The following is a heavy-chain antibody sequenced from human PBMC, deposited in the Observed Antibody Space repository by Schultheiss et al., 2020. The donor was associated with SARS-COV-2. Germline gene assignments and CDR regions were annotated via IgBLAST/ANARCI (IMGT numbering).Heavy chain of an antibody. CDR3: ARDVARAGYYYGSGSP. CDR2: IYYSGST. V-gene: IGHV4-31*03. J-gene: IGHJ3*01. Sequence: SETLSLTCTVSGGSISSSSYYWGWIRQHPGKGLEWIGYIYYSGSTYYNPSLKSRVTISVDTSKNQFSLKLSSVTAADTAVYYCARDVARAGYYYGSGSPWGQGTMVTVSS. CDR1: GGSISSSSYY. D-gene: IGHD3-10*01.